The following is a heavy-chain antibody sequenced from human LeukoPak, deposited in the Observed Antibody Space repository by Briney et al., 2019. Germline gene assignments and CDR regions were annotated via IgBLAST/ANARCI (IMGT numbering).Heavy chain of an antibody. CDR1: GFTFSSYG. Sequence: GGSLRLSCGASGFTFSSYGMHWVRQAPGKVLEWVAFIRYDGGNKNYADSVKGRFTISRDNSKNTLYLQMNTLRAEDTAVYYCARAGYFDWFFDYWGQGTLVTVSS. J-gene: IGHJ4*02. CDR2: IRYDGGNK. V-gene: IGHV3-30*02. D-gene: IGHD3-9*01. CDR3: ARAGYFDWFFDY.